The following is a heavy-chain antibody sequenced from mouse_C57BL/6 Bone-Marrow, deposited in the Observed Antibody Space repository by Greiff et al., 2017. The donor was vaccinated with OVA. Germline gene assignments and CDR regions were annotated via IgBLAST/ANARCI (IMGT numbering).Heavy chain of an antibody. CDR3: SRRGYGSSYAMDY. J-gene: IGHJ4*01. D-gene: IGHD1-1*01. V-gene: IGHV1-59*01. CDR2: IDPSDSYT. CDR1: GYTFTSYW. Sequence: QVQLKQPGAELVRPGTSVKLSCKASGYTFTSYWMHWVKLRPGQGLEWIGVIDPSDSYTNYNQKFKGKATLTVDTSSSTAYMQLSSLTSEDSAVYYCSRRGYGSSYAMDYWGQGTSVTVSS.